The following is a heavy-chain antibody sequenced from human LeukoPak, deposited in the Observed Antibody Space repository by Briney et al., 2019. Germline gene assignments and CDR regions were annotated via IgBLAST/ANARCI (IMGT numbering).Heavy chain of an antibody. CDR2: ISGSGGST. V-gene: IGHV3-23*01. CDR1: GFTFSSYA. D-gene: IGHD3-10*02. CDR3: AELGITMIGGV. J-gene: IGHJ6*04. Sequence: GGSLRLSCAASGFTFSSYAMSWVRQAPGKGLEWVSAISGSGGSTHYADSVKGRFTIFRDNAKNSLYLQMDSLRAEDTAVYYCAELGITMIGGVWGKGTTVTISS.